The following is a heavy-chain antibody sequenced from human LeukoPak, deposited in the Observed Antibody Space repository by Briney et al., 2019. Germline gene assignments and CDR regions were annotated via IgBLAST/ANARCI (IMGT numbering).Heavy chain of an antibody. CDR1: GYTFSSYG. Sequence: GASVRASCKASGYTFSSYGINWVRQAPGQGLEWMGWVSTYNANTDYAQKFLGRVTMTADTSTSTAYMDLTYLRSDDTAVYYCARGTIGVCYSWGQGTLVTVSS. CDR3: ARGTIGVCYS. V-gene: IGHV1-18*01. CDR2: VSTYNANT. J-gene: IGHJ4*02. D-gene: IGHD2-8*01.